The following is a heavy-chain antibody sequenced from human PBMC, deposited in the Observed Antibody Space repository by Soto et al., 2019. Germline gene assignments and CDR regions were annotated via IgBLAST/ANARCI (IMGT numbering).Heavy chain of an antibody. CDR2: IIPIFGTA. V-gene: IGHV1-69*13. CDR1: GGTFSSYA. J-gene: IGHJ4*02. CDR3: ARRYYYDSSGYYPFDY. Sequence: SVKVSCKASGGTFSSYAISWVRQAPGQGLEWMGGIIPIFGTANYAQKFQGRVTITADESTSTAYMELSSLRSEDTAVYYCARRYYYDSSGYYPFDYWGQGTLVTVSS. D-gene: IGHD3-22*01.